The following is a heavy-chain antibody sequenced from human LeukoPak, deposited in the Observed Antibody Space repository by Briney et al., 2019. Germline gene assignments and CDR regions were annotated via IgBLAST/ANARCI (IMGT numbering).Heavy chain of an antibody. CDR1: GGSISSYY. D-gene: IGHD3-16*01. J-gene: IGHJ3*02. CDR2: IYYSGST. Sequence: SETLSLTCTVSGGSISSYYWSWIRQPPGKGLEWIGYIYYSGSTNYNPSLKSRVTISVDTSKNQFSLKLSSVTAADTAVYYCARGSATVRYDYVWGSYAFDIWGQGTMVTVSS. V-gene: IGHV4-59*01. CDR3: ARGSATVRYDYVWGSYAFDI.